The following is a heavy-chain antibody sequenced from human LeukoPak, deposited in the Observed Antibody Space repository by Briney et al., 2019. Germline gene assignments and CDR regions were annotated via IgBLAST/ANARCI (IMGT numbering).Heavy chain of an antibody. Sequence: PGGSLRLSCAASGFTFSSYEMNWVRQAPGKGLEWVSYISSSGSTIYYADSVKGRFTISRDNSKNTLYLQMNSLRAEDTAVYYCARGLQNYFDYWGQGTLVTVSS. CDR1: GFTFSSYE. D-gene: IGHD4-11*01. J-gene: IGHJ4*02. CDR3: ARGLQNYFDY. V-gene: IGHV3-48*03. CDR2: ISSSGSTI.